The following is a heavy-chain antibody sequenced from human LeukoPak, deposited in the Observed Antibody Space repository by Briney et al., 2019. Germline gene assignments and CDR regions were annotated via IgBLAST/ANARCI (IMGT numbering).Heavy chain of an antibody. V-gene: IGHV3-9*01. CDR1: GFTFSSYS. Sequence: GGSLRLSCAASGFTFSSYSMNWVRQAPGKGLEWVSGIRWNSGSIGYADSVKGRFTISRDNAKTSLYLQMNSLRAEDTALYYCAKDITPSMTYYFDYWGQGTLVTVSS. D-gene: IGHD2/OR15-2a*01. CDR3: AKDITPSMTYYFDY. CDR2: IRWNSGSI. J-gene: IGHJ4*02.